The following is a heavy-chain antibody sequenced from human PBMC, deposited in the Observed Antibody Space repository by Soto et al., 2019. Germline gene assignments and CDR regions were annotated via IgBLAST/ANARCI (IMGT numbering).Heavy chain of an antibody. V-gene: IGHV1-18*04. CDR3: AREQSRYYYDSSGYYWGYYFDY. J-gene: IGHJ4*02. D-gene: IGHD3-22*01. Sequence: GASVKVSCKASGYTFTSYGISWVRQAPGQGLEWMGWISAYNGNTNYAQKLQGRVTMTTDTSTSTAYMELRSLRSDDTAVYYCAREQSRYYYDSSGYYWGYYFDYWGQGTPVTVS. CDR1: GYTFTSYG. CDR2: ISAYNGNT.